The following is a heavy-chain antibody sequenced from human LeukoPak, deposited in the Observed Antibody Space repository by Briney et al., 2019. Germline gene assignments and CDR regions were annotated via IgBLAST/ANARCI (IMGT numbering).Heavy chain of an antibody. Sequence: SETLSPTCTVSGGSISSYYWSWIRQPPGKGLEWIGYIYYSGSTNYNPSLKSRVTISVDTSKNQFSLKLSSVTAADTAVYYCARGSSTSCWAFGYWGQGTLVTVSS. D-gene: IGHD2-2*01. V-gene: IGHV4-59*01. CDR1: GGSISSYY. CDR3: ARGSSTSCWAFGY. J-gene: IGHJ4*02. CDR2: IYYSGST.